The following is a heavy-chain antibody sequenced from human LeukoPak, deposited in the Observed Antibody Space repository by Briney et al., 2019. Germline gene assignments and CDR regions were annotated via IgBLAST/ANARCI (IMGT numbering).Heavy chain of an antibody. V-gene: IGHV3-33*01. CDR3: ARDRTSSSPTPLYYYYGMDV. J-gene: IGHJ6*02. D-gene: IGHD6-6*01. CDR1: GFTFSSYG. Sequence: GGSLRLSCAASGFTFSSYGMHWVRQAPGKGLEWVAVIWYDGSNKYYADSVKGRFTISRDNSKNTLYLQMNSLRAGDTALYYCARDRTSSSPTPLYYYYGMDVWGQGTTVTVSS. CDR2: IWYDGSNK.